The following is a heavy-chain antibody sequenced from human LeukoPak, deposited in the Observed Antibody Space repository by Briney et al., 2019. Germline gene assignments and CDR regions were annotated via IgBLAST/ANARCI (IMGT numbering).Heavy chain of an antibody. J-gene: IGHJ5*02. Sequence: SETLSLTCAVYGGSFSGYYWSWIRQPPGKGLEWIGEINHSGSTNYNPSLKSRVTISVDTSKNQFSLKLSSVTAADTAVYYCARGLGPSRRWFDPWGQGTLVTVSS. CDR3: ARGLGPSRRWFDP. V-gene: IGHV4-34*01. D-gene: IGHD3-10*01. CDR2: INHSGST. CDR1: GGSFSGYY.